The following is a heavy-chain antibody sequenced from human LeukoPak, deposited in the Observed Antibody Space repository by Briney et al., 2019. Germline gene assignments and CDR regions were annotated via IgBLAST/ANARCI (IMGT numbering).Heavy chain of an antibody. CDR3: ARAPGDSWSGYPFDY. V-gene: IGHV4-34*01. CDR2: INHSGST. CDR1: GGSFSGYY. Sequence: SETLSLTCAVYGGSFSGYYWSWIRQPPGKGLEWIGEINHSGSTNYNPSLKSRVTISVDTSKNQFSLKLSSVTAADTAVYYCARAPGDSWSGYPFDYWGQGTLVTVSS. D-gene: IGHD3-3*01. J-gene: IGHJ4*02.